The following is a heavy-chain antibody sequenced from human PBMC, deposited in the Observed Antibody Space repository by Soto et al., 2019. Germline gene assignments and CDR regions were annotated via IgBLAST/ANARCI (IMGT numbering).Heavy chain of an antibody. V-gene: IGHV1-46*01. CDR2: INPSGGST. CDR1: GYTFTSYY. Sequence: GASVKVSCKASGYTFTSYYMHWVRQAPGQGLEWMGIINPSGGSTSYAQKFQGRVTMTRDTSTSTVYMGLSSLRSEDTAVYYCARDERGLLLERWGQGTLVTVSS. D-gene: IGHD3-22*01. J-gene: IGHJ4*02. CDR3: ARDERGLLLER.